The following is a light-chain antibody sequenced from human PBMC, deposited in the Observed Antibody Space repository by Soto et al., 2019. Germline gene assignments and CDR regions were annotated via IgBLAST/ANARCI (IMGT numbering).Light chain of an antibody. CDR3: LQYGAYPLT. CDR2: GVS. J-gene: IGKJ4*01. Sequence: EIVLTQSPGTLSLSPGERATLSCRASQSVRSTYLAWYQQKPGLAPRLLIFGVSNRATGIPDRFSGSGSGTDFTLTISRLEPEDFAVYYCLQYGAYPLTFGGGPRVEIK. CDR1: QSVRSTY. V-gene: IGKV3-20*01.